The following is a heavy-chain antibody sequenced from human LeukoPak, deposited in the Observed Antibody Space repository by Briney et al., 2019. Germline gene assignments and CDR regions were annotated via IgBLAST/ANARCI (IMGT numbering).Heavy chain of an antibody. J-gene: IGHJ4*02. CDR3: ARTRSGQLDY. Sequence: GASVTVSCKASGYTFTSYYMHWVRQAPGQGLEWMGIINPSGGSTSYAQKFQGRVTMTRDTSTSTVYMELSSLRTEDTAVYYCARTRSGQLDYWGQGTLVTVSS. D-gene: IGHD2-15*01. CDR2: INPSGGST. CDR1: GYTFTSYY. V-gene: IGHV1-46*01.